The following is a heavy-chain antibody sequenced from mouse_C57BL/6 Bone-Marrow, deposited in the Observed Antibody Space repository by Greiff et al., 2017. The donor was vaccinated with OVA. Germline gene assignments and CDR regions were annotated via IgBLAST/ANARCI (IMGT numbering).Heavy chain of an antibody. J-gene: IGHJ2*01. CDR2: ISYDGSN. CDR3: ARDPYYYGSRVSPY. D-gene: IGHD1-1*01. V-gene: IGHV3-6*01. CDR1: GYSITSGYY. Sequence: ESGPGLVKPSQSLSLTCSVTGYSITSGYYWNWIRQFPGNKLEWMGYISYDGSNNYNPSLKNRISITRDTSKNQFFLKLNSVTTEDTATYYCARDPYYYGSRVSPYWGQGTTLTVSS.